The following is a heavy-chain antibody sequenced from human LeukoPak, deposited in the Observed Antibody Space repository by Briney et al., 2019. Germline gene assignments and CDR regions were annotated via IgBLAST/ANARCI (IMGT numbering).Heavy chain of an antibody. CDR2: IYTRGST. V-gene: IGHV4-4*09. D-gene: IGHD3-3*01. J-gene: IGHJ4*02. CDR1: GGSISSYY. CDR3: ATTEKNSDFWSGSPYFDY. Sequence: SETLSLTCTVSGGSISSYYWSWIRQPPGKGLEWIGYIYTRGSTNYNPSLKSRVTISVDTSKNQFSLKLNSVTAADTALYYCATTEKNSDFWSGSPYFDYWGQGTLVTVSS.